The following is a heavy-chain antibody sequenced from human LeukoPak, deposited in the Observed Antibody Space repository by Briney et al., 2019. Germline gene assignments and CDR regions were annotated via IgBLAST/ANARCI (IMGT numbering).Heavy chain of an antibody. CDR1: GFTFSSYS. Sequence: GGSLRLSCAASGFTFSSYSMSWVRQAPGKGLEWVSSISSGSSYIYYADSVKGRFTISRDNAKNSLYLQMNSLRAEDTAVYYCARTTGDFDYWGQGTLVTVSS. J-gene: IGHJ4*02. D-gene: IGHD4-17*01. CDR2: ISSGSSYI. V-gene: IGHV3-21*01. CDR3: ARTTGDFDY.